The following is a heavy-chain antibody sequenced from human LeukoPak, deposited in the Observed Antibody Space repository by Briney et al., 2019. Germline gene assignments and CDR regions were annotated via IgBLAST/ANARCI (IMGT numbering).Heavy chain of an antibody. CDR2: ICSGRSEN. Sequence: GVSLTLSCSASRFTFYSMDMQWLRQAPGKGRVWVAVICSGRSENTYTYSAKVRFAISRDNTKDKMYLQLHSLRAKDTDVFDCENARGGYFHYWGQGTLVTVSS. CDR3: ENARGGYFHY. V-gene: IGHV3-30*18. CDR1: RFTFYSMD. J-gene: IGHJ4*02. D-gene: IGHD4-23*01.